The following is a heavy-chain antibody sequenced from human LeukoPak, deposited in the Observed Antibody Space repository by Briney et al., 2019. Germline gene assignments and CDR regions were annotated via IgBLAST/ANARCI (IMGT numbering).Heavy chain of an antibody. CDR1: GYTFTGYY. J-gene: IGHJ5*02. Sequence: ASVKVSCKASGYTFTGYYMHWVRQVPGQGLEWMGRINPNSGGTNYAQKFQGRVTMTRDTSISTAYMELSRLRSDDTAVYYCAREGNYYGSGSYPNWFDPWGQGTLVTVSS. CDR2: INPNSGGT. CDR3: AREGNYYGSGSYPNWFDP. D-gene: IGHD3-10*01. V-gene: IGHV1-2*06.